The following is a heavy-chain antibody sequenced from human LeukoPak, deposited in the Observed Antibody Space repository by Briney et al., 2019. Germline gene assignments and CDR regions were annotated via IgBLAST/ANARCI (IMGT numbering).Heavy chain of an antibody. Sequence: GGSLRLSCAASGFTFSSYAMSWVRQAPGKGLEWVSGISSSGGSTYYADSVKGRFTISRDNSKNTLYLQMGSLRAEDMAVCYCAREYYYEELDYWGQGTLVTVSS. CDR1: GFTFSSYA. V-gene: IGHV3-23*01. CDR3: AREYYYEELDY. J-gene: IGHJ4*02. D-gene: IGHD3-22*01. CDR2: ISSSGGST.